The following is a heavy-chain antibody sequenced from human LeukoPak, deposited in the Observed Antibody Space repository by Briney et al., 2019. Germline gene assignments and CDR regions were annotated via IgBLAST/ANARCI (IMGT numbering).Heavy chain of an antibody. CDR3: ARDSRGLEPYDY. D-gene: IGHD6-19*01. CDR1: GGSISSGDYY. CDR2: IYYSGST. J-gene: IGHJ4*02. Sequence: RTSQTLSLTCTVSGGSISSGDYYWSWIRQPPGKGLEWIGYIYYSGSTNYNPSLKSRVTISVDKSKNQFSLKLSSVTAADTAVYYCARDSRGLEPYDYWGQGTLVTVSS. V-gene: IGHV4-30-4*01.